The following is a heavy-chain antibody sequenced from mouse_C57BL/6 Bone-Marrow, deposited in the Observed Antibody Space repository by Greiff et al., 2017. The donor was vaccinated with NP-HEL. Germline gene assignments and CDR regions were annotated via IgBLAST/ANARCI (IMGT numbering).Heavy chain of an antibody. CDR2: IRLKSDNYAT. CDR1: GFTFSNYW. CDR3: TRDGPFDY. Sequence: VQLKESGGGLVQPGGSMKLSCVASGFTFSNYWMNWVRQSPEKGLEWVAQIRLKSDNYATHYAESVKGRFTISRDDSKSSVYLQMNNLRAEDTGIYYCTRDGPFDYWGQGTTLTVSS. J-gene: IGHJ2*01. V-gene: IGHV6-3*01. D-gene: IGHD2-3*01.